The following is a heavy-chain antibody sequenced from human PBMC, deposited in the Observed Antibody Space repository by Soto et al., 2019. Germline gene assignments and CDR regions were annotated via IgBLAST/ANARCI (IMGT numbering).Heavy chain of an antibody. CDR3: ARGCSGGSCYYYYYYGMDV. Sequence: GASVKVSCKASGYTFTSYGISCVRQAPGQGLEWMGWVSAYNGNTNYAQKLQGRVTMTTDTSTSTAYMELRSLRSDDTAVYYCARGCSGGSCYYYYYYGMDVWGQGTTVTVSS. CDR1: GYTFTSYG. V-gene: IGHV1-18*01. CDR2: VSAYNGNT. J-gene: IGHJ6*02. D-gene: IGHD2-15*01.